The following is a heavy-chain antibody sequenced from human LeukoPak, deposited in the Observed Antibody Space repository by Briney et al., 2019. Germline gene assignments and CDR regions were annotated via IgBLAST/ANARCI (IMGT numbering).Heavy chain of an antibody. Sequence: SVKVSCKASGGTFSSYAISWVRQAPGQGLEWMGGIIPIFGTANYAQKFQGRATITADESTSTAYMELSSLRSEDTAVYYCARDVRVVVPAAIGYYYYYYMDVWGKGTTVTVSS. CDR3: ARDVRVVVPAAIGYYYYYYMDV. CDR1: GGTFSSYA. CDR2: IIPIFGTA. V-gene: IGHV1-69*13. D-gene: IGHD2-2*01. J-gene: IGHJ6*03.